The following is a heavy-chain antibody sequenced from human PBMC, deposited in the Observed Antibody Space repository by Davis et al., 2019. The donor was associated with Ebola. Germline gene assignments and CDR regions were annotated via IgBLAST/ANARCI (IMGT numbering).Heavy chain of an antibody. V-gene: IGHV1-3*01. D-gene: IGHD3-10*01. CDR1: GYTFTSYA. J-gene: IGHJ4*02. CDR2: INAGNGNT. CDR3: ARDRGGDYSFDY. Sequence: AASVKVSCKASGYTFTSYAMHWVRQAPGQRLEWMGWINAGNGNTKYSQKFQGRVTFTWDTSASTAYMELSSLRSEDTSVYYCARDRGGDYSFDYWGQGTLVTVSS.